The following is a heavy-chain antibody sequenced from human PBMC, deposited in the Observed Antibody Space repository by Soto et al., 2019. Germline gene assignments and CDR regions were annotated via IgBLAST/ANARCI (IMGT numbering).Heavy chain of an antibody. J-gene: IGHJ6*02. V-gene: IGHV4-59*01. CDR3: ARTRQELLGYYSYYGMDI. CDR1: GGSISSYY. Sequence: SETLSLTCTVSGGSISSYYWSWIRQPPGKGLEWIGYIYYSGSTNYNPSLKSRVTISVDTSKNQFSLKLSSVTAADTAVYYCARTRQELLGYYSYYGMDIWGHGTTVTVSS. D-gene: IGHD3-10*01. CDR2: IYYSGST.